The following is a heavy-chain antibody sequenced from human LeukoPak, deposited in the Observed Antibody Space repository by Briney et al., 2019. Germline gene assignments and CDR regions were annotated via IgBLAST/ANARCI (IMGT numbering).Heavy chain of an antibody. V-gene: IGHV4-39*01. CDR2: IYYSGST. D-gene: IGHD5-18*01. J-gene: IGHJ6*03. CDR3: AKSSDGSDYYHMDV. CDR1: GGSISSSSYY. Sequence: SETLSLTCTVSGGSISSSSYYWGWIRQPPGKGLEWIGSIYYSGSTYYNPSLKSRVTISVDTSKNQFSLKLSSVTAADTAVYFCAKSSDGSDYYHMDVWGKGTTVTISS.